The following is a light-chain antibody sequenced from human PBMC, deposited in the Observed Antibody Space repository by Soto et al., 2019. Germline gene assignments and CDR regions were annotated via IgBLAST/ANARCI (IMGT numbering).Light chain of an antibody. V-gene: IGLV4-60*02. J-gene: IGLJ3*02. CDR1: SGHSSYI. Sequence: QSVLTQSSSASASLGSSVNLTCTLSSGHSSYIIAWHQQQPGKAPRYLMNLEGSGSYNKGSGVPDRFSGSSSGADRYLTISTLHFEDEADYYCETWDSDTWVFGGGTKVTVL. CDR3: ETWDSDTWV. CDR2: LEGSGSY.